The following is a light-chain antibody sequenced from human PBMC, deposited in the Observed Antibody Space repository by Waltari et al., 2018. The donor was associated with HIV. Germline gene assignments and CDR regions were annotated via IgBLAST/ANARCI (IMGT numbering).Light chain of an antibody. CDR2: QDT. J-gene: IGLJ2*01. Sequence: SYELTQTPSVSMTPWQTAKITCSGDALPKTYGDWYQQKAGQAPVMIIFQDTKRPSDIPARFSASSAGTTATLTISGVQAEDEADYFCQSAHNSDVIFGGGTKLTVL. V-gene: IGLV3-25*03. CDR1: ALPKTY. CDR3: QSAHNSDVI.